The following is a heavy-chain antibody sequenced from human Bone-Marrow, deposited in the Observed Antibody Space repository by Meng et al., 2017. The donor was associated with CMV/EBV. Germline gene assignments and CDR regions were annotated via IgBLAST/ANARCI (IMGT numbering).Heavy chain of an antibody. CDR1: GGTFSSYA. Sequence: QVQLVQSGAEVKKPGALVKNSCKASGGTFSSYATSWVRQAPGQGLEWMGRIIPILGIANYAQKFQGRVTITADKSTSTAYMELSCLRSEETDVYCCARDIVVVVAATGWFDPWGQGTLVTVSS. CDR2: IIPILGIA. CDR3: ARDIVVVVAATGWFDP. J-gene: IGHJ5*02. V-gene: IGHV1-69*04. D-gene: IGHD2-15*01.